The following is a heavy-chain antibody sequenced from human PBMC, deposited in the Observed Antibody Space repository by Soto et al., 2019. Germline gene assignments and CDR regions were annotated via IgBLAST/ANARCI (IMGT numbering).Heavy chain of an antibody. CDR2: ISANNGNT. Sequence: ASVKVSCKASGYTFTRYGISWVRQAPGQGLEWMGWISANNGNTDYAQKFQGRVTMTTNTSISTAYMELSSLRSEDTAVYYCARGQGYGYSGYEPDYSWGQGTLVTVSS. V-gene: IGHV1-18*01. J-gene: IGHJ4*02. CDR3: ARGQGYGYSGYEPDYS. CDR1: GYTFTRYG. D-gene: IGHD5-12*01.